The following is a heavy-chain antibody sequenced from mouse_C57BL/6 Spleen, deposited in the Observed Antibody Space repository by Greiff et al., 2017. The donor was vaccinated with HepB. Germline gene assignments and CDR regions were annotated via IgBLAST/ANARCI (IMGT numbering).Heavy chain of an antibody. CDR1: GYTFTSYW. J-gene: IGHJ2*01. CDR3: ARSEYGNYVYYFDY. D-gene: IGHD2-1*01. Sequence: VQLQQPGAELVRPGTSVKLSCKASGYTFTSYWMHWVKQRPGQGLEWIGVIDPSDSYTNYNQKFKGKATLTVDTSSSTAYMQLSSLTSEDSAVYYCARSEYGNYVYYFDYWGQGTTLTVSS. CDR2: IDPSDSYT. V-gene: IGHV1-59*01.